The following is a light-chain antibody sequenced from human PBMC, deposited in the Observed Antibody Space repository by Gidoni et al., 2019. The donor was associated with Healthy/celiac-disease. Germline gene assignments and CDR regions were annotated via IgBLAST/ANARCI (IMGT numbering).Light chain of an antibody. Sequence: IIMSQSPHSLAVSLGERATINCHSSQSVLYSSNNKNYLAWYQQKPGQPPKLLIYGASTRESGVPDRFSGSGSGTDFTLTISSLQAEDVAVYYCQQYYSTRPWTFGQGTKLEIK. CDR3: QQYYSTRPWT. CDR2: GAS. V-gene: IGKV4-1*01. CDR1: QSVLYSSNNKNY. J-gene: IGKJ2*02.